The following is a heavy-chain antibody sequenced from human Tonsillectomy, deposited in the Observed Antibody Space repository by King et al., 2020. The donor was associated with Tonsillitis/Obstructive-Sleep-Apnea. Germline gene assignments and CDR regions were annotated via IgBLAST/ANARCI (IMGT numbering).Heavy chain of an antibody. Sequence: VQLVESGGDLVQPGGSLRLSCGASGFTFSSYWMSWVRQAPGKGLEWVANIKQDVTEKHYVDSVKGRFTISRDNAENSVYLQMNSLRAEDTALYYCAREAWGSLDSWSQGTLVTVSS. D-gene: IGHD3-16*01. CDR1: GFTFSSYW. CDR2: IKQDVTEK. J-gene: IGHJ4*02. CDR3: AREAWGSLDS. V-gene: IGHV3-7*03.